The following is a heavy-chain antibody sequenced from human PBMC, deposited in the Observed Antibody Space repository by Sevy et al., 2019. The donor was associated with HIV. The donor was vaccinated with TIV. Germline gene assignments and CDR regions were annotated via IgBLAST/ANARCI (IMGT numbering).Heavy chain of an antibody. J-gene: IGHJ4*02. CDR1: GFTFSNYA. V-gene: IGHV3-33*01. Sequence: GGSLRLSCAATGFTFSNYAMHWVRQAPGKGMEWVAIIWSDGAYQYHGDSVKGRFTISRDNSKNTLDLQMNNVRVEDTAVYYCARGGYYYDNAAYYALDSWGQGTLLTVSS. CDR2: IWSDGAYQ. D-gene: IGHD3-22*01. CDR3: ARGGYYYDNAAYYALDS.